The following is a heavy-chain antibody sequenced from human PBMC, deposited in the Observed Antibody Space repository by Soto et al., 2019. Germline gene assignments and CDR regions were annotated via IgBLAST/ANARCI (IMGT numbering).Heavy chain of an antibody. Sequence: SETLSLTCTVSGGSISSYYWSWIRQPPGKGLEWIGYIYYSGSTNYNPSLKSRVTISVDTSKNQFSLKLSSVTAADTAVYYCGSLSYLHGYFDLGRRGTLVTVS. CDR2: IYYSGST. J-gene: IGHJ2*01. CDR3: GSLSYLHGYFDL. CDR1: GGSISSYY. V-gene: IGHV4-59*01.